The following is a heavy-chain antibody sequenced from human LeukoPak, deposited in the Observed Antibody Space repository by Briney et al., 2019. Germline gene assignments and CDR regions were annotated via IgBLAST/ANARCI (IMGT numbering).Heavy chain of an antibody. CDR3: AREAGGELLGVHFDY. Sequence: GGSLRLSCAASGFTFSTYWMYWVRQAPGKGLVWVSRINSDGSSTSYADSVKGRFTISRDNAKNTLYLQMNSLRAEDTAVYYCAREAGGELLGVHFDYWGQGTLVTVSS. J-gene: IGHJ4*02. V-gene: IGHV3-74*01. D-gene: IGHD1-26*01. CDR2: INSDGSST. CDR1: GFTFSTYW.